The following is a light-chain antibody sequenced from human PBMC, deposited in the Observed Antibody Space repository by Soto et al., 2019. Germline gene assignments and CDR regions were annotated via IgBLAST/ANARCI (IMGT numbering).Light chain of an antibody. J-gene: IGLJ2*01. Sequence: QPVLTQSPSASASLGGSVKLTCTLSSGHSNYAIAWHQQQPEKGPRYLMKLNRDGSHSKGDGIPNRFSGSSSGAERYLTISSLQSEDEADYYCQTWGTGIVIFGGGTKLTVL. V-gene: IGLV4-69*01. CDR1: SGHSNYA. CDR3: QTWGTGIVI. CDR2: LNRDGSH.